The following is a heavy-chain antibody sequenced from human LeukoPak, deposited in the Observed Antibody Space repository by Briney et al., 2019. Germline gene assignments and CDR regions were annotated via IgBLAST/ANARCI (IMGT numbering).Heavy chain of an antibody. Sequence: GGSLRLSCAASGFTFSGSAMHWVRQASGKGLKWVGRIRRKADNSATAYAASVTGRFTISRDDSKNTTYLQMNSLKTEDTAVYYCTTGKTYDSSAYYTRFWGQGTLVTVSS. CDR1: GFTFSGSA. V-gene: IGHV3-73*01. J-gene: IGHJ4*02. D-gene: IGHD3-22*01. CDR2: IRRKADNSAT. CDR3: TTGKTYDSSAYYTRF.